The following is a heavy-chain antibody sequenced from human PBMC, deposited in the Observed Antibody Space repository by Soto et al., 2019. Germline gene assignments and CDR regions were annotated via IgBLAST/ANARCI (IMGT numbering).Heavy chain of an antibody. CDR1: GFTFSSYE. J-gene: IGHJ4*02. V-gene: IGHV3-48*03. CDR2: ISSSGSTI. Sequence: GGSLRLSCAASGFTFSSYEMNWVRQAPGKGLEWVSYISSSGSTIYYADSVKGRFTISRDNAKNSLYLQMNSPRAEDTAVYYCASTVRVRGALDYWGQGTLVTVSS. CDR3: ASTVRVRGALDY. D-gene: IGHD3-10*01.